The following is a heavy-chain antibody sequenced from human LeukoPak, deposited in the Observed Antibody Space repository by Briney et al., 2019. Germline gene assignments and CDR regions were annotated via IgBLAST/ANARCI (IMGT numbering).Heavy chain of an antibody. V-gene: IGHV1-18*01. D-gene: IGHD3-22*01. CDR3: ATKRTYYDSSGYPIQDAFDI. J-gene: IGHJ3*02. CDR2: ISVYNGNT. CDR1: GYTFTSYG. Sequence: ASVKVSCKASGYTFTSYGISWVRQAPGQGLEWMGWISVYNGNTNYAQKLQGRVTMTTDTSTSTAYMELRSLRSDDTAVYYCATKRTYYDSSGYPIQDAFDIWGQGTMVTVSS.